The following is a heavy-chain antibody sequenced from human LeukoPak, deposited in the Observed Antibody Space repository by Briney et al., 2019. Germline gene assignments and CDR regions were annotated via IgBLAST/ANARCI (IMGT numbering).Heavy chain of an antibody. CDR1: GGSFSSSSFY. CDR2: IYYSGST. Sequence: SETLSLTCTVSGGSFSSSSFYWGWIRQPPGKGLEWIGSIYYSGSTYYNPSLKSRVTISVDTSKNQFSLKLSSVTAADTAVYYCARQNEQLVFPSYFDYWGQGTLVTVSS. V-gene: IGHV4-39*01. CDR3: ARQNEQLVFPSYFDY. J-gene: IGHJ4*02. D-gene: IGHD6-6*01.